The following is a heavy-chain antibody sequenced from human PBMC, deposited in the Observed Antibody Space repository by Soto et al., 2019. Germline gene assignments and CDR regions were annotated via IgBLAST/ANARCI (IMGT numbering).Heavy chain of an antibody. Sequence: PSETLSLTCTVSGGSISSSSYYWGWIRQPPGKGLEWIGSIYYSGSTYYNPSLKSRVTISVDTSKNQFSLKLSSVTAADTAVYYCARSEELLGYFDERGQGTLVTGSS. V-gene: IGHV4-39*01. J-gene: IGHJ4*02. CDR1: GGSISSSSYY. CDR3: ARSEELLGYFDE. D-gene: IGHD1-26*01. CDR2: IYYSGST.